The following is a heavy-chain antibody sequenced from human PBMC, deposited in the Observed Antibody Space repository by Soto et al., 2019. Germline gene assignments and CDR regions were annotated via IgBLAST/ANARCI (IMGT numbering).Heavy chain of an antibody. CDR3: ARSQSVEYSPGAY. CDR1: GYIFPSYG. Sequence: QVQLVQSGAEVKKPGASVRVSCQASGYIFPSYGFNWVRQAPGQGLEWMGWISAYNGNTNYAQKFQGRVTLTTDTSTTTAFMELRSLRSDDTAVYYCARSQSVEYSPGAYWGQGTLVTVSS. J-gene: IGHJ4*02. D-gene: IGHD2-21*01. CDR2: ISAYNGNT. V-gene: IGHV1-18*04.